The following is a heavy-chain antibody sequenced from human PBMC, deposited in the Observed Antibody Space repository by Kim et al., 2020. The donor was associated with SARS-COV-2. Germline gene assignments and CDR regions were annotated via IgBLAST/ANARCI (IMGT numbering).Heavy chain of an antibody. CDR3: ACSGSYFSDFDY. Sequence: GGSLRLSCAASGFTVSSNYMSWVRQAPGKGLEWVSVIYSGGSTYYADSVKGRFTISRDNSKNTLYLQMNSLRAEDTAVYYCACSGSYFSDFDYWGQGTLVTVSS. D-gene: IGHD3-10*02. CDR2: IYSGGST. J-gene: IGHJ4*02. V-gene: IGHV3-53*01. CDR1: GFTVSSNY.